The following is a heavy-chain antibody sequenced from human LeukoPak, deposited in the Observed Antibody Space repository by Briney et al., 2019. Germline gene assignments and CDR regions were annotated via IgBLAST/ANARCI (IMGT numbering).Heavy chain of an antibody. Sequence: PSETLSLTCIVSGYSISSAYYWGWIRQPPGKGLEWIGGIYHSGSTYYNPSLKSRVTISVDTSKNPFSLKPSSVTAADTAVYYCARDIAAPGTREYYYYGMDVWGKGTTVTVSS. D-gene: IGHD6-13*01. CDR2: IYHSGST. J-gene: IGHJ6*04. CDR1: GYSISSAYY. V-gene: IGHV4-38-2*02. CDR3: ARDIAAPGTREYYYYGMDV.